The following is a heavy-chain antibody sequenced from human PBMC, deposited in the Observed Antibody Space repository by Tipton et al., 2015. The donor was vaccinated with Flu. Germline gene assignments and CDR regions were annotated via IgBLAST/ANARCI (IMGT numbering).Heavy chain of an antibody. J-gene: IGHJ3*02. CDR1: GGSFSGYY. V-gene: IGHV4-34*09. D-gene: IGHD6-19*01. Sequence: GLVKPSETLSLTCAVYGGSFSGYYWSWIRQPPGKGLEWIGEINHSGSTNYNPSLKSRVTISVDTSKNQFSLKLSSVTAADTAVYYCARDRRSSGWYVENLDAFDIWGQGTMVTVSS. CDR2: INHSGST. CDR3: ARDRRSSGWYVENLDAFDI.